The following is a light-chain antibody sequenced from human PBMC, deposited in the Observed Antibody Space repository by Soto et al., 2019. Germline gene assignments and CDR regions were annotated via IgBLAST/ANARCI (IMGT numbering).Light chain of an antibody. J-gene: IGKJ5*01. CDR3: QQSYSTSIT. CDR1: QSISNF. CDR2: TAS. V-gene: IGKV1-39*01. Sequence: DIQMTQSPSSLSESVGDRVTITCRASQSISNFLNCYQQTPGKAPKLLISTASTLQTGVPSRFDGSGSGTDFTLTINNLQPEDFATYYCQQSYSTSITFGQGTRLEIK.